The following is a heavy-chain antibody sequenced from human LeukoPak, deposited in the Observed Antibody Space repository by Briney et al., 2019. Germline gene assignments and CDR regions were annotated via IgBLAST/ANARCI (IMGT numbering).Heavy chain of an antibody. J-gene: IGHJ3*02. Sequence: PSETLSLTYTVSGGSISSYYWSWIRQPPGKGLEWIGYIYYSGSTNYNPSLKSRVTISVDTSKNQFSLKLSSVTAADTAVYYCARDLYSGSYHEAFDIWGQGTMVTVSS. CDR1: GGSISSYY. CDR2: IYYSGST. D-gene: IGHD1-26*01. CDR3: ARDLYSGSYHEAFDI. V-gene: IGHV4-59*01.